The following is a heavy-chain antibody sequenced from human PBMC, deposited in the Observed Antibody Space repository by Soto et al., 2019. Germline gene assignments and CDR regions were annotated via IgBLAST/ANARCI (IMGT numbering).Heavy chain of an antibody. CDR2: IYPGDSDT. Sequence: PGESLKISCKGSGYSFTSYWIGWVRQMPGKGLEWMGIIYPGDSDTRYSPSFQGQVTISADKSISTAYLQWSSLKASDTAMYYCARAPDLPTGWDWFDPWGQGTLVTAPQ. D-gene: IGHD1-1*01. J-gene: IGHJ5*02. V-gene: IGHV5-51*01. CDR1: GYSFTSYW. CDR3: ARAPDLPTGWDWFDP.